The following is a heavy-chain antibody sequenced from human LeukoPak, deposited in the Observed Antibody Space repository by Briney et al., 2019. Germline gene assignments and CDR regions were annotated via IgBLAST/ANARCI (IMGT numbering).Heavy chain of an antibody. V-gene: IGHV4-38-2*02. J-gene: IGHJ4*02. CDR2: IYHSGST. CDR3: ARDRGYSSSWYVTPRNYYFDY. Sequence: SETLSLTCAVSGYSISSGYYWGWIRQPPGKGLEWIGEIYHSGSTNYNTSLKSRVTISVDKSKNQFSLKLSSVTAADTAVYYCARDRGYSSSWYVTPRNYYFDYWGQGTLVTVSS. CDR1: GYSISSGYY. D-gene: IGHD6-13*01.